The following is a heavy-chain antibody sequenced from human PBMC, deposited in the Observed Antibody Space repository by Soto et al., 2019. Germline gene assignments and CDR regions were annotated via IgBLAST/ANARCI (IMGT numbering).Heavy chain of an antibody. CDR2: IYSSGST. V-gene: IGHV4-59*01. CDR3: ARDLGGWYWFDP. J-gene: IGHJ5*02. Sequence: SETLSLTFTVSGGSISSYYWNWIRQPPGKGLQWIGYIYSSGSTMYNPSLKSRVTMSVDTSKNQFSLKLNSVTAADTAVYYCARDLGGWYWFDPWGQGTLVTVSS. CDR1: GGSISSYY. D-gene: IGHD6-19*01.